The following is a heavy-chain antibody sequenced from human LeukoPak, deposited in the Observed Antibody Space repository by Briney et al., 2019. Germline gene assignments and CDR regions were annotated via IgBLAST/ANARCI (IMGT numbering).Heavy chain of an antibody. J-gene: IGHJ4*02. CDR3: ARARGVITGYFDY. V-gene: IGHV4-59*01. CDR2: IYYSGST. Sequence: SETLSLTCTVSGGSISSYYWSWIRQPPGKGLEWIGYIYYSGSTNYNPPLKSRVTISVDTSKNQFSLKLSSVTAADTAVYYCARARGVITGYFDYWGQGTLVTVSS. D-gene: IGHD3-10*01. CDR1: GGSISSYY.